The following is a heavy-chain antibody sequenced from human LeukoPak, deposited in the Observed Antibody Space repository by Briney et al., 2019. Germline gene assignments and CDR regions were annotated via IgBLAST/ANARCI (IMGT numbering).Heavy chain of an antibody. CDR3: TKRDGQAFDY. D-gene: IGHD5-24*01. Sequence: PGRSVRLSCAASGFSFTTSMMSWVRRVPGQGLEWVSTILQDGETTFYADSVRGRFTISRDNFKDTLFLEMSSLRAEDTAIYYCTKRDGQAFDYWGQGALVTVSS. J-gene: IGHJ4*02. CDR1: GFSFTTSM. CDR2: ILQDGETT. V-gene: IGHV3-23*01.